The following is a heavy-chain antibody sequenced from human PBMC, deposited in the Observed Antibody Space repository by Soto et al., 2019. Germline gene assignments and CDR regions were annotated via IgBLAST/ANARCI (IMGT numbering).Heavy chain of an antibody. Sequence: PGRCLRLSCAAAGFTFSDHYMSWIRQAPGKGLEWIEYSINSGSFTRYADSVKGRFSISRDNDKNSLYLQMNRLRGDDTAIYYCVRSGDNYNLLDYWGQGTPVTVSS. D-gene: IGHD1-1*01. CDR1: GFTFSDHY. CDR2: SINSGSFT. V-gene: IGHV3-11*06. CDR3: VRSGDNYNLLDY. J-gene: IGHJ4*02.